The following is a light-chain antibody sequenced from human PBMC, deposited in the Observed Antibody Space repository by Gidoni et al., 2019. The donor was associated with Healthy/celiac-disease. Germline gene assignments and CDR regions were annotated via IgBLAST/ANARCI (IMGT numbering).Light chain of an antibody. V-gene: IGLV1-47*01. CDR1: SSNIGSNY. J-gene: IGLJ3*02. CDR3: AAWDDSLSGLWV. CDR2: RNN. Sequence: QSVLTQPPSASGTPGQRVTISCSGSSSNIGSNYVYWYQQLPGTAPKLLIYRNNQRPSGVPDRFSCSKSGTSASLAISVLRSEDEADYYCAAWDDSLSGLWVFGGGTKLTVL.